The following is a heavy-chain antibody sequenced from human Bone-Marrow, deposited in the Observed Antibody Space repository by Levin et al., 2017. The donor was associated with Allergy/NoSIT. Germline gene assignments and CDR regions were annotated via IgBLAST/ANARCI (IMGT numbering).Heavy chain of an antibody. CDR2: ISYDETNE. CDR1: GFTFSMHA. Sequence: GGSLRLSCAASGFTFSMHAMHWVRQAPGKGLEWVAVISYDETNEYYADSVKGRFTISRDNSQSTVSLQMDRLTADDTGVYYCAREAEDSSGFFVFDVWGQGTMVAVSS. D-gene: IGHD3-22*01. V-gene: IGHV3-30*04. CDR3: AREAEDSSGFFVFDV. J-gene: IGHJ3*01.